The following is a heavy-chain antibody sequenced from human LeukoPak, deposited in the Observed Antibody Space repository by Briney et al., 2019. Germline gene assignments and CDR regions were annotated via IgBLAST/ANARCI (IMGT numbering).Heavy chain of an antibody. CDR1: GYTFTSYA. Sequence: ASVKVSCKASGYTFTSYAMHWVRQAPGQRLEWMGWINAGNGNTKYSQKFQGRVTITRDTSASTAYMELSSLRSEDTAVYYCARAGYYDFWNGYYTGTVAFDIWGQGTMVTVSS. V-gene: IGHV1-3*01. CDR2: INAGNGNT. D-gene: IGHD3-3*01. J-gene: IGHJ3*02. CDR3: ARAGYYDFWNGYYTGTVAFDI.